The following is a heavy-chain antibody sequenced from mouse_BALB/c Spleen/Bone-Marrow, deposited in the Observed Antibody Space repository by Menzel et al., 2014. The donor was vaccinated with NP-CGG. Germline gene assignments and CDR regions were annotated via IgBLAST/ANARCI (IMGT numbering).Heavy chain of an antibody. J-gene: IGHJ3*01. CDR1: GFNIXDTY. CDR2: IDSANGNT. Sequence: EVQLQESGAELVKPGASVKLSCTASGFNIXDTYMHWVKQRPEQGLEWIGRIDSANGNTKYDPKFQGKATITADTSSNTAYLQLSSLTSEDTAVYYCANYYYGSSLFAYWGQGTLVTVSA. D-gene: IGHD1-1*01. CDR3: ANYYYGSSLFAY. V-gene: IGHV14-3*02.